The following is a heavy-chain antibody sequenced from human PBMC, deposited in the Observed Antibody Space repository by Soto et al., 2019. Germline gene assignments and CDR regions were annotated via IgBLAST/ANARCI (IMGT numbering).Heavy chain of an antibody. Sequence: GESLKISCKGSGYSFTSYWISWVRQMPGKGLEWMGRIDPSDSYTNYSPSFQGHVTISADKSISTAYLQWSSLKASDTAMYYCARYLGGYSSPVNGMDVWGQGTTVTVS. CDR1: GYSFTSYW. J-gene: IGHJ6*02. V-gene: IGHV5-10-1*01. CDR2: IDPSDSYT. CDR3: ARYLGGYSSPVNGMDV. D-gene: IGHD6-13*01.